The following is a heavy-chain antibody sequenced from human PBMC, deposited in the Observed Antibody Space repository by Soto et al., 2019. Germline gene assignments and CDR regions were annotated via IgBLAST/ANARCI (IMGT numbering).Heavy chain of an antibody. Sequence: GGSLRLACAASGFTFSSYAMSWVRQAPGKGLEWVSAISGSGGSTYYADSVKGRFTISRDNSKNTLYLQMNSLRAEDTAVYYCAKDAHPSVYYGSGSYPDYWGQGTLVTVSS. D-gene: IGHD3-10*01. V-gene: IGHV3-23*01. J-gene: IGHJ4*02. CDR2: ISGSGGST. CDR1: GFTFSSYA. CDR3: AKDAHPSVYYGSGSYPDY.